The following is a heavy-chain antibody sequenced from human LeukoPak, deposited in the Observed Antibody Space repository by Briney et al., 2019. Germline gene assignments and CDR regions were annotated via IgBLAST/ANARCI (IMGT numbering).Heavy chain of an antibody. J-gene: IGHJ5*02. Sequence: PGGSLRLSFEACGFLFSDYTMNWVRQAPGKGLEWVSSVSYSGTYTFYADSVTGRFTISRDNAKNSLCLQMDNLRVDDSALYYCVRDLRFIGGSDWFDPWGQGTQVIVSS. D-gene: IGHD3-3*01. CDR3: VRDLRFIGGSDWFDP. CDR2: VSYSGTYT. V-gene: IGHV3-21*01. CDR1: GFLFSDYT.